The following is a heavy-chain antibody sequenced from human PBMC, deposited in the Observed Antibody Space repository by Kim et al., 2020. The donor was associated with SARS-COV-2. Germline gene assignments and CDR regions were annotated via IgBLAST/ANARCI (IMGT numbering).Heavy chain of an antibody. J-gene: IGHJ6*02. CDR3: ARVQRITIFGVVIEGYGMDV. Sequence: SETLSLTCAVSGGSISSSNWWSWVRQPPGKGLEWIGEIYHSGSTNYNPSLKSRVTISVDKSKNQFSLKLSSVTAADRAVYYCARVQRITIFGVVIEGYGMDVWGQGTTVTVSS. V-gene: IGHV4-4*02. D-gene: IGHD3-3*01. CDR1: GGSISSSNW. CDR2: IYHSGST.